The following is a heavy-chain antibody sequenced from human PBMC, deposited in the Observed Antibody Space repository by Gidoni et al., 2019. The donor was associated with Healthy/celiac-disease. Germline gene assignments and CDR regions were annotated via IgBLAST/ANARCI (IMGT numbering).Heavy chain of an antibody. CDR1: GFTFSSYG. D-gene: IGHD3-9*01. CDR3: AREGKDYDILTGYFDY. V-gene: IGHV3-33*01. Sequence: QVQLVESGGGVVQPGRSLRLSCAASGFTFSSYGMHLVRQAPGKGLVWVEVIWYDGSKKYYADSVKGRFTISRDNSKNTLYLQMNSLRAEDTAVYYCAREGKDYDILTGYFDYWGQGTLVTVSS. CDR2: IWYDGSKK. J-gene: IGHJ4*02.